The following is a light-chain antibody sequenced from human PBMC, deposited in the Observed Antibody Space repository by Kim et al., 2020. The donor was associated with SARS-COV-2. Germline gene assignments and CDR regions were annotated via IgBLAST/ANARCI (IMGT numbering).Light chain of an antibody. V-gene: IGLV1-44*01. CDR1: SSNIGRHT. Sequence: GAGVTIACSGSSSNIGRHTVNWYQQLPRTAPRLLLNGDNPRPSGVPDRFSGSKSGTSASLAISGLQFEDEADYYCAAWDDSLAVFVFGTGTKVTVL. CDR2: GDN. CDR3: AAWDDSLAVFV. J-gene: IGLJ1*01.